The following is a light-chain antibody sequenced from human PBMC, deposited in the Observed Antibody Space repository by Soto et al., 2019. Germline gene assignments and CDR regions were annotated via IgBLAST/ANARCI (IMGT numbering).Light chain of an antibody. CDR1: QSVSNY. CDR3: QQRAGWPRT. Sequence: EIVLTQSPATLSLSPGERATLSCRASQSVSNYLTWYQQKPGLAPRLLVYDTFNRANGVPARFTGSGSDTDFTLTISSLKPEDFAVYYCQQRAGWPRTFGKGTKVEIK. J-gene: IGKJ1*01. CDR2: DTF. V-gene: IGKV3-11*01.